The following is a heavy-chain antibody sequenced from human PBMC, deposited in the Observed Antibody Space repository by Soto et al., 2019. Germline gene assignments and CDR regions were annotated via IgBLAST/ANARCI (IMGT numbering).Heavy chain of an antibody. CDR1: GGSFSGYY. J-gene: IGHJ4*02. V-gene: IGHV4-34*01. D-gene: IGHD2-21*01. Sequence: SETLSLTCAVYGGSFSGYYWTWIRQPPGTGLEWIGEINHSGSTNYNPSLKSRVTISVDTSKNQFSLKLNSVTVADTAVYYCARSSYNMGVVYWGQGTPVTVSS. CDR2: INHSGST. CDR3: ARSSYNMGVVY.